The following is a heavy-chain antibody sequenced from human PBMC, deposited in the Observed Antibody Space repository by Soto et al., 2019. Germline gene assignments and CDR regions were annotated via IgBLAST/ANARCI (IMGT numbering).Heavy chain of an antibody. CDR1: GGSISSGGYY. J-gene: IGHJ4*02. CDR2: IYYSGST. CDR3: ARFSDGYSYGSPYFDY. Sequence: PSETLSLTCTVSGGSISSGGYYWSWIRQHPGKGLEWIGYIYYSGSTYYNPSLKSRVTISVDTSKNQFSLKLSSVTAADTAVYYCARFSDGYSYGSPYFDYWGQGTLVTVSS. D-gene: IGHD5-18*01. V-gene: IGHV4-31*03.